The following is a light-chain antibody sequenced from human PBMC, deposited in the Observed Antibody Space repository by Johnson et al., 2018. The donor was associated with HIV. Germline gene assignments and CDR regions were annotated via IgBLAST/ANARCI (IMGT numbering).Light chain of an antibody. CDR1: SSNIGNNY. J-gene: IGLJ1*01. V-gene: IGLV1-51*02. Sequence: QSVLTQPPSVSAAPGQKVTISCSGSSSNIGNNYVSLYQQLPGTAPKLLIYENNKRPSGIPDRFSGSRSGTSATLGITGLQTGDEANYYCATCDNSLRVFGTGTRVTVL. CDR3: ATCDNSLRV. CDR2: ENN.